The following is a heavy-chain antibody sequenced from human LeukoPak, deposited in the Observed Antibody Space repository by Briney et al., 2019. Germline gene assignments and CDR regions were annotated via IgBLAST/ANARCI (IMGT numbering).Heavy chain of an antibody. CDR2: ITISGHTK. J-gene: IGHJ5*02. V-gene: IGHV3-48*03. CDR1: GFDLSTYE. Sequence: GGSLRLSCAASGFDLSTYEMNWVRQAPGKRLGWIADITISGHTKNYADSVKGRFTISRDNARTSLYLQMNSLRVEDTGVYYCARGDPHADLWGQGTLVTVSS. CDR3: ARGDPHADL.